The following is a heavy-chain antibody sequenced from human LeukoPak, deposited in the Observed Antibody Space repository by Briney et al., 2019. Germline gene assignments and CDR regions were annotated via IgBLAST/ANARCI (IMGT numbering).Heavy chain of an antibody. CDR3: ARAVPTALPDYFYYYMDV. Sequence: ASVRVSCKASGYTFTVYYMHWVRQAPGQGLEWMGWINPNSGATEYAQKFQGRVTMTRDTSISTAYMELYRLRSDDTAVYYCARAVPTALPDYFYYYMDVWGKGTTVTVSS. D-gene: IGHD2-2*02. V-gene: IGHV1-2*02. CDR2: INPNSGAT. CDR1: GYTFTVYY. J-gene: IGHJ6*03.